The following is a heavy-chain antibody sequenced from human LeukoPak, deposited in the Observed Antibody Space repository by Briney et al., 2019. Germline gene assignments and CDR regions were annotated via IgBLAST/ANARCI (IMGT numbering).Heavy chain of an antibody. CDR3: ARDEGVLRYFDWLFGFDY. J-gene: IGHJ4*02. Sequence: ASVKVSCKASGYTFTSHGISWVRQAPGQGLEWMGWISAYNGNTNYAQKLQGRVTMTTDTSTSTAYMGLRSLRSDDTAVYYCARDEGVLRYFDWLFGFDYWGQGTLVTVSS. D-gene: IGHD3-9*01. CDR2: ISAYNGNT. V-gene: IGHV1-18*04. CDR1: GYTFTSHG.